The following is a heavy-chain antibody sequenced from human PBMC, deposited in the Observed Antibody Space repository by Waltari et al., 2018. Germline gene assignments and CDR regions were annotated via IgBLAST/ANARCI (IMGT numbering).Heavy chain of an antibody. CDR1: GYTFTGYY. Sequence: QVQLVQSGAEVKKPGASVKVSCKASGYTFTGYYMHWVRQAPGQGLEWMGWINPNSGGTNYAQKFQGRVTMTRDTSISTAYMELSRLRSDDTAVYYCARVGYYYDSSGYWTFDYWGQGTLVTVSS. V-gene: IGHV1-2*02. CDR3: ARVGYYYDSSGYWTFDY. CDR2: INPNSGGT. J-gene: IGHJ4*02. D-gene: IGHD3-22*01.